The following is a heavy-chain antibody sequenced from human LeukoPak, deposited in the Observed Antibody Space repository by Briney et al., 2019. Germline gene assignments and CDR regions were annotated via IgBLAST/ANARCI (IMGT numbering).Heavy chain of an antibody. V-gene: IGHV4-4*02. D-gene: IGHD3-22*01. CDR3: AGLVGRYSSGLYYYYFDY. CDR2: MYLSGTT. J-gene: IGHJ4*02. CDR1: GDSINSLDL. Sequence: PSETLSLTCTVSGDSINSLDLWSWVRQPPGQGLEWIGEMYLSGTTHSNPSVKSRVTISIDKSKNQFFLNLSSVTAADTAVYYCAGLVGRYSSGLYYYYFDYWGQGTLVTVSS.